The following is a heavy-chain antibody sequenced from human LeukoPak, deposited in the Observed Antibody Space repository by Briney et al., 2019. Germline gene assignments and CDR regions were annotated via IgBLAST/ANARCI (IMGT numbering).Heavy chain of an antibody. Sequence: GGSLRLSCAASGFTFSTYEMHWVRQAPGKGLEWVSDISSSGSTVYYADSVKGRFTTSRDNAKNFLYLQMRSLRAEDTAVYYCSLLAVASPQDYWGQGTLVTVSS. CDR2: ISSSGSTV. CDR3: SLLAVASPQDY. V-gene: IGHV3-48*03. D-gene: IGHD6-19*01. J-gene: IGHJ4*02. CDR1: GFTFSTYE.